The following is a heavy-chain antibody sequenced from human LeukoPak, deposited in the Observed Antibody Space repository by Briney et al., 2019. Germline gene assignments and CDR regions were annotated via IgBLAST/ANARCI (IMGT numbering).Heavy chain of an antibody. CDR3: AREVRSSSGEIDY. CDR1: GGSISSYY. J-gene: IGHJ4*02. CDR2: IYYSGST. V-gene: IGHV4-59*01. D-gene: IGHD2-15*01. Sequence: SETLSLTCTVSGGSISSYYWSWIRQPPGKGLEWIGYIYYSGSTNYNPSLKSRVTISVDTSKNQFSLKLSSVTAADTAVYCCAREVRSSSGEIDYWGQGTLVTVSS.